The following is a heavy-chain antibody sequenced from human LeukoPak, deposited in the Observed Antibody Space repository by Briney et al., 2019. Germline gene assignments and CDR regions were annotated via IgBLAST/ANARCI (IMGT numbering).Heavy chain of an antibody. D-gene: IGHD3-3*01. J-gene: IGHJ4*02. CDR1: GFIFANYF. CDR3: ATDRGWRTSGYYLYYFEY. CDR2: IKHDGSEK. V-gene: IGHV3-7*01. Sequence: GGSLRLSCAASGFIFANYFMSWVRQAPGKGLEWVASIKHDGSEKYYVDSVRGRFTISRDNTKNSLYLQMSSLRAEDTAVYYCATDRGWRTSGYYLYYFEYWGQGTLVTFSS.